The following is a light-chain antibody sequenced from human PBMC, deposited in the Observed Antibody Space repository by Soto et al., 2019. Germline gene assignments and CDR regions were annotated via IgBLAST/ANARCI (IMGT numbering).Light chain of an antibody. CDR3: QSYDSSLSGMV. Sequence: QSVLTQPPSVSGAPGQRVTISCTGSSYNIGAGYEVHWYQQLPGTAPKLLIYGDRYRPSGVPDRFSGSKSGTSVSLAITGLHAEDEADYHCQSYDSSLSGMVFGGGTKLTVL. J-gene: IGLJ3*02. CDR2: GDR. V-gene: IGLV1-40*01. CDR1: SYNIGAGYE.